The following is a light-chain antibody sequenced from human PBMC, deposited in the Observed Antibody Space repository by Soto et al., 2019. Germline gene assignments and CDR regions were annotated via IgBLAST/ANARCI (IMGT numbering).Light chain of an antibody. CDR3: CSYAGNPYV. V-gene: IGLV2-23*01. CDR2: EGS. J-gene: IGLJ1*01. Sequence: QSVLTQPASVSGSPGQSIAISCTGTSSDVGSYNSVSWYQQHPGKAPKLMIYEGSKRPSGVSDRFSGSKSGNTASLTISGLQAEDEADYYCCSYAGNPYVFGTGTNVTVL. CDR1: SSDVGSYNS.